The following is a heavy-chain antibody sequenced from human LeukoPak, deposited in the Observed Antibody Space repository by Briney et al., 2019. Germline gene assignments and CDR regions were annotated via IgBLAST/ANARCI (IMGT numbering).Heavy chain of an antibody. D-gene: IGHD6-19*01. CDR2: FDPEDGET. J-gene: IGHJ5*02. Sequence: GASVKVSCKVSGYTLTELSMHWVRQAPGKGLEWMGGFDPEDGETIYAQKFQGRVTMTEDTSTDTAYMELSSLRSEDPAVYYCATRSGGYSSGWLWFDPWGQGTLVTVSS. V-gene: IGHV1-24*01. CDR3: ATRSGGYSSGWLWFDP. CDR1: GYTLTELS.